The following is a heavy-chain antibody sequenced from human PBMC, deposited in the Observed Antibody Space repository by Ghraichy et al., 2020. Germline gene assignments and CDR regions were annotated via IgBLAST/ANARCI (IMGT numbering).Heavy chain of an antibody. D-gene: IGHD5-18*01. V-gene: IGHV1-8*01. CDR2: MNPNSGNT. Sequence: ASVKVSCKASGYTFTSYDINWVRQATGQGLEWMGWMNPNSGNTGYAQKFQGRVTMTRNTSISTAYMELSSLRSEDTAVYYCARRRVYSYGYVDYWGQGTLVTVSS. J-gene: IGHJ4*02. CDR1: GYTFTSYD. CDR3: ARRRVYSYGYVDY.